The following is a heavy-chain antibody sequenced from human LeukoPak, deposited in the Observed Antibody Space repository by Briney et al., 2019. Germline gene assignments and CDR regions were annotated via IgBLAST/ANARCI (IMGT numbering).Heavy chain of an antibody. Sequence: GGSLRLSCAASGFTFSNHAMHWVRQAPGKGLEWVSTISGAGGSTYYADSVKGRFTISRDNSKNTLYLQMNGLRVEDTAVYYCAKDRIAGTGTLLGYWGQGTLVTVSS. CDR2: ISGAGGST. CDR1: GFTFSNHA. CDR3: AKDRIAGTGTLLGY. D-gene: IGHD6-13*01. J-gene: IGHJ4*02. V-gene: IGHV3-23*01.